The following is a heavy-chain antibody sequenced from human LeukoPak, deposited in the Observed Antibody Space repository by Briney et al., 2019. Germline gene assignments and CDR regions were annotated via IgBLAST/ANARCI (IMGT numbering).Heavy chain of an antibody. CDR2: INPNSGGT. CDR3: ARKWVTAMKFDP. CDR1: GYTFTGYY. J-gene: IGHJ5*02. Sequence: ASVKVSCKASGYTFTGYYMHWVRQAPGQGLEWMGWINPNSGGTNYAQKFQGRVTMTRDTSISTAYMELSRLRSDDTAVYYCARKWVTAMKFDPWGQGTLVTVSS. D-gene: IGHD5-18*01. V-gene: IGHV1-2*02.